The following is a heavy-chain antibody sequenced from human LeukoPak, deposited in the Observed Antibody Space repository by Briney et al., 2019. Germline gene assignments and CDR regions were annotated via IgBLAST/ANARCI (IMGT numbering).Heavy chain of an antibody. CDR3: ARVRYCSSTSCPDY. CDR1: GFTFSSYE. D-gene: IGHD2-2*01. J-gene: IGHJ4*02. CDR2: ISSSGSTI. V-gene: IGHV3-48*03. Sequence: GGSLRLSCAASGFTFSSYEMNWVRQAPGKGLEWVSYISSSGSTIYYADSVKGRFTISRDNAKNSLYLQMNSLRAEDTAVYYCARVRYCSSTSCPDYWGQGTLVTVSS.